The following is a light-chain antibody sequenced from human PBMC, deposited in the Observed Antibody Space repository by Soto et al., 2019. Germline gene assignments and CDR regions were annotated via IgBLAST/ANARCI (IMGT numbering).Light chain of an antibody. Sequence: QAVVTQEPSLTVSPGGTVTLTCGSSTGAVTSGHYPYWFQQKPGQAPRTLIYDTSNKHSWTPARFSGSLLGGKAALTLSGAQPEAEADYYCLLSSRDAVVFGGGTKLTVL. CDR1: TGAVTSGHY. CDR2: DTS. CDR3: LLSSRDAVV. V-gene: IGLV7-46*01. J-gene: IGLJ2*01.